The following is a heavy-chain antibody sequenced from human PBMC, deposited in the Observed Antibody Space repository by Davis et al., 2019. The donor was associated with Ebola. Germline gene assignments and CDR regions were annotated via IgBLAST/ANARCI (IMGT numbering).Heavy chain of an antibody. V-gene: IGHV3-74*01. D-gene: IGHD6-19*01. CDR1: GFTFSSYS. CDR2: INGEGNSI. J-gene: IGHJ4*02. CDR3: ARLGDRSAWYRAY. Sequence: HTGGSLRLSCAASGFTFSSYSMNWVRQAPGKGLVWVSRINGEGNSIDYADSVKGRFTISRDNAKNTLYLQMNSLRGEDTAVYYCARLGDRSAWYRAYWGQGTLVTVSS.